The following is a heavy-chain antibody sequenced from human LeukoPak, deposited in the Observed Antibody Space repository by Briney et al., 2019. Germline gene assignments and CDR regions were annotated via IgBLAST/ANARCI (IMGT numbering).Heavy chain of an antibody. J-gene: IGHJ6*03. D-gene: IGHD2-8*01. CDR1: GGSLRSSSYY. CDR3: ARLRLGAAANGVDYFYYMDV. CDR2: INYSGST. Sequence: SETLSLTCTVSGGSLRSSSYYWGWIRQPPGKGVEWIGSINYSGSTYYNPSLKSRVTISVDTSKNQVSLKLTSVTAADTAVYYCARLRLGAAANGVDYFYYMDVWGKGTTVTVSS. V-gene: IGHV4-39*01.